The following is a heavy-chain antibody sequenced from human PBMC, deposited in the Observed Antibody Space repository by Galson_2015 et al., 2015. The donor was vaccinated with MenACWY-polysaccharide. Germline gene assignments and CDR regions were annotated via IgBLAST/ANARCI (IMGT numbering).Heavy chain of an antibody. CDR1: GYRFAGYW. CDR2: IYASDSGT. Sequence: SGAEVKKPGESLRLSCKVSGYRFAGYWIGWVRQMSGKGLEWMGIIYASDSGTRYNPSFQGQVTITADRSTSTAYLHLGSLKASDTAMYYCGRVYPGNYYAMDVWGQGTTVIVTS. V-gene: IGHV5-51*01. CDR3: GRVYPGNYYAMDV. D-gene: IGHD2-8*01. J-gene: IGHJ6*02.